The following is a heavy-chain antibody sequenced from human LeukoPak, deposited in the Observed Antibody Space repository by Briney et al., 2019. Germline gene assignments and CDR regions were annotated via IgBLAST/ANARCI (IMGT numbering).Heavy chain of an antibody. V-gene: IGHV1-2*02. D-gene: IGHD3-10*01. Sequence: ASVRVSCEASGYTFSGYYMQWGPHAPGQGRGWRGWINANSVGTNYTQKFQSRDTMTRDTSISTAYMALSRLRTDDTAVYYCTAPLRGLGESLLSTHWGQGTPVTVSS. CDR1: GYTFSGYY. CDR2: INANSVGT. J-gene: IGHJ4*02. CDR3: TAPLRGLGESLLSTH.